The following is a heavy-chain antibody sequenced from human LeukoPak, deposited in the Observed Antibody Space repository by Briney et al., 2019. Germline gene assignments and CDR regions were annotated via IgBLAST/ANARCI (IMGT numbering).Heavy chain of an antibody. CDR2: INPSGSST. Sequence: ASVKVSCKTSGYTFTSYYMHWVRQAPGQGLEWMGVINPSGSSTTYPQRFQGRVTMTRDASTSTVYMELSSLRSEDTAMYYCAREFSIRNGYNEVAQKSFDYWGQGTLVTVSS. V-gene: IGHV1-46*01. D-gene: IGHD5-24*01. CDR3: AREFSIRNGYNEVAQKSFDY. CDR1: GYTFTSYY. J-gene: IGHJ4*02.